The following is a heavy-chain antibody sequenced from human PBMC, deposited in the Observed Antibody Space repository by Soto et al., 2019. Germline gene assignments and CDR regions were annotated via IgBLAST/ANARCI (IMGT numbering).Heavy chain of an antibody. D-gene: IGHD3-10*01. CDR1: GASISSYY. J-gene: IGHJ5*02. Sequence: PSETLSLTCTVSGASISSYYWSWIRQPPGKGLEWIGYIFYSGSTNYNPSLRSRVTISVDTSKNQFSLKLSSVTAADTAVYYCARLSSLLWFGENRINWFDPWGQGTLVTVSS. CDR2: IFYSGST. V-gene: IGHV4-59*08. CDR3: ARLSSLLWFGENRINWFDP.